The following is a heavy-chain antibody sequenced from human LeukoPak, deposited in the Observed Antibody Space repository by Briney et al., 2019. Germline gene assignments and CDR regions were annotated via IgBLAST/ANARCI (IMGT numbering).Heavy chain of an antibody. V-gene: IGHV3-30*02. D-gene: IGHD6-13*01. Sequence: QSGGSLRLSCAASGFTFSSYGMHWVRQAPGKGLEWVAFIRYDGSNKYYADSVKGRFTISRDNSKNTLYLQMNSLRAEDTAVYYCAKETLKQQPNLRVLFDIWGQGTMVTVSS. CDR2: IRYDGSNK. CDR3: AKETLKQQPNLRVLFDI. J-gene: IGHJ3*02. CDR1: GFTFSSYG.